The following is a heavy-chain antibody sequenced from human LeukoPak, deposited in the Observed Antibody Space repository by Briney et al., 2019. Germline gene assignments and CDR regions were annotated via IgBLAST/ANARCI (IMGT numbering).Heavy chain of an antibody. CDR1: GFTFSSYA. D-gene: IGHD2-2*01. Sequence: GGSLRLSCAASGFTFSSYAMSWVRQAPGKGLEWGSTISGSGGNTYYADSVKGRFTISRDNSKNTLYLQMNSLRAEDTAVYYCAKMGLVVPAAIYMDVWGKGTTVTVSS. CDR3: AKMGLVVPAAIYMDV. J-gene: IGHJ6*03. CDR2: ISGSGGNT. V-gene: IGHV3-23*01.